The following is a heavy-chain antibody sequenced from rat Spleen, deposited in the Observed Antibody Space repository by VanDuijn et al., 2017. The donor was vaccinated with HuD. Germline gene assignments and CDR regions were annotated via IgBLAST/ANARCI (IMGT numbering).Heavy chain of an antibody. V-gene: IGHV2S30*01. CDR3: ARRPFDY. CDR1: GFSLMDYS. J-gene: IGHJ2*01. CDR2: MKYDGDT. Sequence: QVQLKESGPGLVQPSQTLSLTCTVSGFSLMDYSVHWVRQPPGKGLEWMGRMKYDGDTYYNLAIKSRLSISRDTSKSQVFLKMNSLQTEDTAMYFCARRPFDYWGQGVMVTVSS.